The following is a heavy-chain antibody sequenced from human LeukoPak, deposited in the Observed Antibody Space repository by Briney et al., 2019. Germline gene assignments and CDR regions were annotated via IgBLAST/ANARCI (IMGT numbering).Heavy chain of an antibody. CDR3: ASTALESIAARPDYYYYMDV. Sequence: SQTLSLTCTVSGGSISSGSYYWSWIRQPAGKGLEWIGRIYTSGSTNYNPSLKSRVTISVDTSKNQFSLKLSSVTAADPAVYYCASTALESIAARPDYYYYMDVWGKGTTVTVSS. J-gene: IGHJ6*03. V-gene: IGHV4-61*02. CDR2: IYTSGST. CDR1: GGSISSGSYY. D-gene: IGHD6-6*01.